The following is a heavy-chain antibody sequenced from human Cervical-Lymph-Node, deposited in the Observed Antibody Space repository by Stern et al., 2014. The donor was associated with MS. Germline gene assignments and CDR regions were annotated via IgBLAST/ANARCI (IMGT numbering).Heavy chain of an antibody. CDR3: AREEGAAARYYFDY. CDR1: GFTFSDYY. V-gene: IGHV3-11*01. Sequence: MQLVESGGGLVKPGGSLRLSCAASGFTFSDYYMSWIRQAPGKGLEWVSYISSSGSTTYYADSVKGRFTISSDTATNSMYLQMNSLRAEDTAVYCCAREEGAAARYYFDYWGQGTLVTVSS. J-gene: IGHJ4*02. D-gene: IGHD6-13*01. CDR2: ISSSGSTT.